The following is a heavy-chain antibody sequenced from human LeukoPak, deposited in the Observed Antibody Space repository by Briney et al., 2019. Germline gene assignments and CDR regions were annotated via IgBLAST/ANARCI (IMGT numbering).Heavy chain of an antibody. CDR2: ITTSSSYI. D-gene: IGHD3-10*01. Sequence: GGSLRLSCVASGFTFSNYWMNWVRQAPGKGLEWVSSITTSSSYIYYADSVKGRFTISRDNAKNSLFLQMNSLRAEDTAVYYCATDLIHYYASGAKTWGQGTLVTVSS. CDR1: GFTFSNYW. CDR3: ATDLIHYYASGAKT. J-gene: IGHJ5*02. V-gene: IGHV3-21*01.